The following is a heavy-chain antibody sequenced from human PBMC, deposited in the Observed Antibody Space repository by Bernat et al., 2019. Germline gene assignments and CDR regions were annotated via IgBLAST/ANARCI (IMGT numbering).Heavy chain of an antibody. CDR1: GGTFSSYA. CDR3: ASPYCSSTSSYNDAFDI. Sequence: QVQLVQSGAEVKKPGSSVKVSCKASGGTFSSYAISWVRQAPGQGLEWRRRIISILGIAKYAQKFHGRVTITADNSTRTAYMELSRLRSEDTDVYYSASPYCSSTSSYNDAFDIWGQGTMVTVSS. V-gene: IGHV1-69*04. D-gene: IGHD2-2*01. CDR2: IISILGIA. J-gene: IGHJ3*02.